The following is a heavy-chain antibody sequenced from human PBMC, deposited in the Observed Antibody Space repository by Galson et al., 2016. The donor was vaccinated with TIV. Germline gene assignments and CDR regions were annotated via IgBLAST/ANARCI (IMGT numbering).Heavy chain of an antibody. CDR2: IYTDGRA. CDR3: ARDGGRVGAHDAFDI. V-gene: IGHV3-53*01. CDR1: GFTVRSNY. D-gene: IGHD3-16*01. J-gene: IGHJ3*02. Sequence: SLRLSCAASGFTVRSNYMSWVRQPPGKGLEWVSVIYTDGRAYYADSAKGRFTISTGNSKNTLYLQMHSLRAEDTAVYYCARDGGRVGAHDAFDIWGQGTMVTVSS.